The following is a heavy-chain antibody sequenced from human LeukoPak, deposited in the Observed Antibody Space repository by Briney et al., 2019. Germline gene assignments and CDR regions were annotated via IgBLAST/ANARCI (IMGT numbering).Heavy chain of an antibody. CDR1: GGSISNYY. J-gene: IGHJ4*02. CDR2: IYYRPTT. Sequence: PSETLSLMCSVWGGSISNYYGSWIRQPPGKGLEWIGYIYYRPTTHYTPSHKSRPTITVDTSKAQFSPQMSPVAAAHTAVYYCARVVPRPASFDYWGQGTLVTVSS. V-gene: IGHV4-59*01. CDR3: ARVVPRPASFDY.